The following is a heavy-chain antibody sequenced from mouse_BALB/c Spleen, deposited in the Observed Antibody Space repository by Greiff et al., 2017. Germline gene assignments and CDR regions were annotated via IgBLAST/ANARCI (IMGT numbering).Heavy chain of an antibody. CDR2: ISYDGSN. V-gene: IGHV3-6*02. CDR3: ARDYGSMDY. Sequence: EVQLQESGPGLVKPSQSLSLTCSVTCYSITSGYYWNWIRQFPGNKLEWMGYISYDGSNNYNPSLKNRISITRDTSKNQFFLKLNSVTTEDTATYYCARDYGSMDYWGQGTSVTVSS. CDR1: CYSITSGYY. J-gene: IGHJ4*01. D-gene: IGHD2-2*01.